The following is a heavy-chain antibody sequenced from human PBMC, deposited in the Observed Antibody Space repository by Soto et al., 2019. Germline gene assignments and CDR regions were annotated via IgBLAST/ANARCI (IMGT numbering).Heavy chain of an antibody. CDR1: DGSIRGYY. V-gene: IGHV4-59*01. CDR3: ARGASNWQYFDY. Sequence: LSLTCTVSDGSIRGYYWSWIGQPPGKGLEWIGYFHYSGISNYNSSLKSRVTMSLDTSKNQFSLKLSSVSAADTAIYYCARGASNWQYFDYWGQGALVTVSS. CDR2: FHYSGIS. D-gene: IGHD4-4*01. J-gene: IGHJ4*02.